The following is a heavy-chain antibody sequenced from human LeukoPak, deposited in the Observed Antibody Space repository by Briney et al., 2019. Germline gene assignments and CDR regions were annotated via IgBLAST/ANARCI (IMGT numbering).Heavy chain of an antibody. Sequence: VASVKVSCKASGYTFSSYYIHWVRQAPGQGLEWMGIINPSGGSTSYAQNFQGRVTLTRDTSTSTVYIELSSLRSEDTAVYYRARGQEGFGPWGQGTLVTVSS. J-gene: IGHJ5*02. V-gene: IGHV1-46*01. CDR1: GYTFSSYY. CDR2: INPSGGST. CDR3: ARGQEGFGP.